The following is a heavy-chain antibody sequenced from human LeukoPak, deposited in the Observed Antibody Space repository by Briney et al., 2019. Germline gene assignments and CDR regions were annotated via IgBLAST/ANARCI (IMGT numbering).Heavy chain of an antibody. CDR3: LRGDRRDF. D-gene: IGHD2-21*02. CDR2: IDSSSSSK. V-gene: IGHV3-21*01. CDR1: GFNFNTET. Sequence: KPGGSLRLSCAASGFNFNTETMNWVRQAPGKGLEWLSSIDSSSSSKFYAHSVRGRFIISRDNARKSLYLQMNSVTAEDTAVYFCLRGDRRDFWGQGTLLVVSS. J-gene: IGHJ4*02.